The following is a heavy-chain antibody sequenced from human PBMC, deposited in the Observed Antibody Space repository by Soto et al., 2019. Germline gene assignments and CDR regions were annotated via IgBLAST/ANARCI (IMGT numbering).Heavy chain of an antibody. CDR2: FRAGGDDGTT. CDR1: GFTFSSYS. J-gene: IGHJ4*02. D-gene: IGHD3-10*01. CDR3: EKKVNSGSGSQYFDY. V-gene: IGHV3-23*01. Sequence: SLRLSCVASGFTFSSYSMSWVRQAPGKGLEWVSGFRAGGDDGTTYYADSVKGRFTISRDNSKNTLFLRMNSLRAEDTAIYYCEKKVNSGSGSQYFDYFGQGTLVTVSS.